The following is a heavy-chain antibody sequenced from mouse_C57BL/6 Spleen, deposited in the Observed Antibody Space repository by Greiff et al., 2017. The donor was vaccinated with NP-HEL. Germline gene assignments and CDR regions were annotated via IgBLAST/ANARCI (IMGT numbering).Heavy chain of an antibody. V-gene: IGHV5-4*01. CDR1: GFTFSSYA. D-gene: IGHD2-5*01. Sequence: EVQVVESGGGLVKPGGSLKLSCAASGFTFSSYAMSWVRQTPEKRLEWVATISDGGSYTYYPDNVKGRFTISRDNAKNNLYLQMSHLKSEDTAMYYCARENSNPWFAYWGQGTLVTVSA. J-gene: IGHJ3*01. CDR3: ARENSNPWFAY. CDR2: ISDGGSYT.